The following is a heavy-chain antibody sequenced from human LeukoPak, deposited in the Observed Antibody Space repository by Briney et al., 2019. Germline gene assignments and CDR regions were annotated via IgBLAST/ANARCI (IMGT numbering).Heavy chain of an antibody. CDR2: IYYSGST. Sequence: SETLSLACTVSGGSISSYYWSWIRQPPGKGLEWIGYIYYSGSTNYNPSLKSRVTISVDTSKNQFSLKLSSVTAADTAVYYCARVWGDAFDIWGQGTMVTVSS. CDR1: GGSISSYY. J-gene: IGHJ3*02. D-gene: IGHD3-16*01. CDR3: ARVWGDAFDI. V-gene: IGHV4-59*01.